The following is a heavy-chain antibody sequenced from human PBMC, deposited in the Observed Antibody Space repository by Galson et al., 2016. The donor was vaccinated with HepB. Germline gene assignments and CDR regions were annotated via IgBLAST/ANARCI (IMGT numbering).Heavy chain of an antibody. J-gene: IGHJ6*02. Sequence: PALVKPTQTLTLTCSFSGFSLVTSGIGVGWFRQPPGKALEWVALLYWDDEKRYSPSLESRLTITKDTSKNQVVLTMTNMDFVDTATYYCAHGLPEWFEEFVYYYAIDVWGPGTTVTVSS. V-gene: IGHV2-5*02. CDR1: GFSLVTSGIG. CDR3: AHGLPEWFEEFVYYYAIDV. CDR2: LYWDDEK. D-gene: IGHD3-10*01.